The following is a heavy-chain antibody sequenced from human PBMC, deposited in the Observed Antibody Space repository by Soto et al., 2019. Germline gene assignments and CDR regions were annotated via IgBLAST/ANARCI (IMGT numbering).Heavy chain of an antibody. D-gene: IGHD5-12*01. V-gene: IGHV6-1*01. Sequence: SQTLSLTCAISGDSVSSNSAAWNWIRQSPSRGLEWLGRTYYRSKWYNDYAVSVKSRITINPDTSKNQFSLQLNSVTPEDTAVYYCARDWGRSGYEYYYYYGMDVWGQGTTVTVS. CDR3: ARDWGRSGYEYYYYYGMDV. J-gene: IGHJ6*02. CDR2: TYYRSKWYN. CDR1: GDSVSSNSAA.